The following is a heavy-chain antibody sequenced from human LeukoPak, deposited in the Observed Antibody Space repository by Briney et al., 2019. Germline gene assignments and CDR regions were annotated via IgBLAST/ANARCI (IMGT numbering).Heavy chain of an antibody. J-gene: IGHJ4*02. CDR3: ARGWYPTVVVAAFYFDY. Sequence: SETLSLTCTVSGGSISSYSWSWVRQPPGRGLEWIGYVYYSGSTNYNPSLKSRVTISVDTSKNQFSLKLSSVTAADTAVYYCARGWYPTVVVAAFYFDYWGQGTLVTVSS. CDR2: VYYSGST. D-gene: IGHD2-15*01. V-gene: IGHV4-59*12. CDR1: GGSISSYS.